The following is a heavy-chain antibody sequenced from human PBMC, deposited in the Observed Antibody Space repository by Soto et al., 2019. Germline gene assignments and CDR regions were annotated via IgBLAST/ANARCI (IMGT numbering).Heavy chain of an antibody. Sequence: SVKVSCKASGGTFSSYAISWVRQAPGQGLEWMGGIIPIFGTANYAQKFQGRVTITADESTSTAYMELSSLRSEDTAVYYCAGDYSSGWYPTFDYWGQGTLVTVSS. J-gene: IGHJ4*02. CDR2: IIPIFGTA. D-gene: IGHD6-19*01. V-gene: IGHV1-69*13. CDR3: AGDYSSGWYPTFDY. CDR1: GGTFSSYA.